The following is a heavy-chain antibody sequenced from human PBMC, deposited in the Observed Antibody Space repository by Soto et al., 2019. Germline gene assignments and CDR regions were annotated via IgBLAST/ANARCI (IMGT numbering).Heavy chain of an antibody. Sequence: EPLSLSCAVSGYCISSGYYGGWIRQPPGKGLEWIGSIYHSGSTYYNPSLRSRVTISVDTSKNQFSPKLSSVTAADTAVYYCARGRYSYGGFDYWGQGTLVTVSS. J-gene: IGHJ4*02. D-gene: IGHD5-18*01. CDR2: IYHSGST. CDR1: GYCISSGYY. CDR3: ARGRYSYGGFDY. V-gene: IGHV4-38-2*01.